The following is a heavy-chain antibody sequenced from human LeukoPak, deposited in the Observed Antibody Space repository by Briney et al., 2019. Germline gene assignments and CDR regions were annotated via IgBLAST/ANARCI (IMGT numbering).Heavy chain of an antibody. V-gene: IGHV4-59*02. J-gene: IGHJ5*02. CDR2: MYDSGCT. CDR1: GVSVSSSY. D-gene: IGHD4-17*01. CDR3: ARDDYGDYWFDP. Sequence: SETLSLTCTVSGVSVSSSYWSWIRQPPGKGLEWIAYMYDSGCTNYNPSLKSRVTTSIDTSKNQFSLKLSSVTAADTAVYYCARDDYGDYWFDPWGQGTLVTVSS.